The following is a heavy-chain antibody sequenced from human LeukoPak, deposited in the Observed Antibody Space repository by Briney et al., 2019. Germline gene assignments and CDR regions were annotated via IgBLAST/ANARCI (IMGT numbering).Heavy chain of an antibody. CDR3: ARERYSSGQSRWFDP. D-gene: IGHD6-19*01. Sequence: SETLSLTCSVSGGSITNYYWTWIRQPPGKGLEWIGNIYNSGSTNYNPSLKSRVTISGDTSKNQFSLKLSSVTAADTAMYYCARERYSSGQSRWFDPWGQGTLVTVSS. V-gene: IGHV4-59*01. J-gene: IGHJ5*02. CDR1: GGSITNYY. CDR2: IYNSGST.